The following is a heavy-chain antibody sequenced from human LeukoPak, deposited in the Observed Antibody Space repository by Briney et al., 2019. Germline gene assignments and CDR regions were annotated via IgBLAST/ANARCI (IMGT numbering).Heavy chain of an antibody. D-gene: IGHD1-1*01. CDR1: GDSISSGGHY. Sequence: SETLSLTCTVSGDSISSGGHYWNWLRQPPGKGQEWIEYIFHTGSTYYNPSLKSRVTMSVDTSKNQFSLKLSSVTAADTAVYYCARSPGIWNEYGRLEYWGQGALVTVSS. CDR3: ARSPGIWNEYGRLEY. J-gene: IGHJ4*02. CDR2: IFHTGST. V-gene: IGHV4-31*03.